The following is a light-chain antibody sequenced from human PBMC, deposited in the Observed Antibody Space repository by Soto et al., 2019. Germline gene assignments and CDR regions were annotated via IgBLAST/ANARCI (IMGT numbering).Light chain of an antibody. J-gene: IGKJ1*01. CDR1: QSFSSSY. Sequence: EIVLTQSPCTLSLSPGERATLSCRASQSFSSSYLAWYQQKPGQAPRLLIYGASSRATGIPDRFSGSGSGTDFTLTISRLEPEDFAVYYCQQYGSSPAFGQGTKVEIK. CDR3: QQYGSSPA. V-gene: IGKV3-20*01. CDR2: GAS.